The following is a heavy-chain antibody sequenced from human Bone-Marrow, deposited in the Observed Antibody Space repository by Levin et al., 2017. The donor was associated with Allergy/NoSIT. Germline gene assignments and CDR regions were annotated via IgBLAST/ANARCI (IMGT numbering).Heavy chain of an antibody. D-gene: IGHD3-9*01. CDR2: MNPKTGHT. CDR1: GYSFADYE. Sequence: ASVKVSCKTSGYSFADYEINWVRLATGQGLEWLGWMNPKTGHTAYAQKFQGRVTMTSDISVSTAYMELSSLRSEDTALYFCAKASGALPYQLRDWGQGTLVTVFS. V-gene: IGHV1-8*01. J-gene: IGHJ4*02. CDR3: AKASGALPYQLRD.